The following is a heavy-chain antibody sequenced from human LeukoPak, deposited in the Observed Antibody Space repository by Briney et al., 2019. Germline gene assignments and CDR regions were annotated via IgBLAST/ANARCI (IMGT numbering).Heavy chain of an antibody. D-gene: IGHD3-10*01. CDR2: IIPIFGTA. V-gene: IGHV1-69*13. J-gene: IGHJ4*02. Sequence: SVKVSCKASGGTFSSYAISWVRQAPGQGLEWMGGIIPIFGTANYAQKFQGRVTITADESTSTAYMELSSLRSEDTAVYYCARVRYCGSGSYYYFDYWGQGTLVTVSS. CDR3: ARVRYCGSGSYYYFDY. CDR1: GGTFSSYA.